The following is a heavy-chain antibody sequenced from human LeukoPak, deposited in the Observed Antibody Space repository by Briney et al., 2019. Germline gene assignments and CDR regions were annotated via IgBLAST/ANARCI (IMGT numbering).Heavy chain of an antibody. CDR2: INWSGGST. J-gene: IGHJ4*02. V-gene: IGHV3-20*04. D-gene: IGHD2-2*01. CDR1: GFAFDEHG. CDR3: ARAPITSPFYFDY. Sequence: GSLRLSCTASGFAFDEHGMSWVRQVPGMGLEWVSGINWSGGSTGYADPLRGRFTISRDNAKNSLYLQMDSLRAEDTALYYCARAPITSPFYFDYWGQGTLITVSS.